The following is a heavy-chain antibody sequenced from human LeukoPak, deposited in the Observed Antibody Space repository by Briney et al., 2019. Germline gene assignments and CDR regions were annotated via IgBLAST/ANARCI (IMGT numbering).Heavy chain of an antibody. D-gene: IGHD1-26*01. CDR1: GYSVSSGYY. CDR3: ARDLSGATTFDY. CDR2: ISYTRST. Sequence: PSETLSLTCTVSGYSVSSGYYWGWIRQSPGKGLEWIGSISYTRSTFYNPSLKSRFTISLDTSKNQLSLNLRSVTAADTAVYYCARDLSGATTFDYWGQGTLVTVSS. J-gene: IGHJ4*02. V-gene: IGHV4-38-2*02.